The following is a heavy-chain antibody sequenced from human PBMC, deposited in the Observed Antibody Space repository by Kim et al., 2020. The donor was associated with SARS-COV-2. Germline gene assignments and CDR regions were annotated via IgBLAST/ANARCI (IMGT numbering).Heavy chain of an antibody. V-gene: IGHV4-39*01. CDR2: IYYSGST. D-gene: IGHD2-15*01. Sequence: SETLSLTCTVSGGSISSSNYYWGWIRQPPGKGLEWIASIYYSGSTYYNPSLKSRVTISVDTSKNQLSLKLTSVTAADTAVYYCARHSSSGDNSTKRALDYWGQGTLVTVSS. CDR3: ARHSSSGDNSTKRALDY. J-gene: IGHJ4*02. CDR1: GGSISSSNYY.